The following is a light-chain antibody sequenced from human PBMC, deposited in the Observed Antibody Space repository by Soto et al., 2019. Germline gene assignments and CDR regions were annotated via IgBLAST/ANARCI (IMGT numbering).Light chain of an antibody. Sequence: EIVLTRSPVTLALSPGASATLSCTASQSVSTPYLAWYQQKPGQAPRVIIYGASSRATGIPDRFSGSGSGTDFTLTISRLEPEDFAVYDGQQYGSSPFTFGQGTRLEI. CDR1: QSVSTPY. V-gene: IGKV3-20*01. CDR2: GAS. CDR3: QQYGSSPFT. J-gene: IGKJ5*01.